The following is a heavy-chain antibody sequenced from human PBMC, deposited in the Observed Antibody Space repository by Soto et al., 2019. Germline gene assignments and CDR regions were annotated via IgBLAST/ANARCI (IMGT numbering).Heavy chain of an antibody. D-gene: IGHD3-9*01. CDR3: AKEVYYDILTGYSYFDY. V-gene: IGHV3-23*01. J-gene: IGHJ4*02. CDR1: GFTFSSYA. Sequence: PGGSLRLSCAASGFTFSSYAMSWVRQAPGKGLEWVSAISGSGGSTYYADSVKGRFTISRDNSKNTLYLQMNSLRAEDTAVYYCAKEVYYDILTGYSYFDYWGQGTLVTVSS. CDR2: ISGSGGST.